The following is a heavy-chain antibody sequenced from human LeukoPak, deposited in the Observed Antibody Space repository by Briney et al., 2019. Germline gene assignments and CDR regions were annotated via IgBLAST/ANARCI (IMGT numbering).Heavy chain of an antibody. D-gene: IGHD6-19*01. CDR2: IYPGDSDT. J-gene: IGHJ4*02. CDR3: ARRSSGWYQDY. V-gene: IGHV5-51*01. Sequence: GESLNIYCKGSGYSFTSYWIGWVRQTRGKGLEWMGIIYPGDSDTRYSPSFLGQVTISADKSTSTAYLQWSSLKASDTAMYYCARRSSGWYQDYWGQGTLVTVSS. CDR1: GYSFTSYW.